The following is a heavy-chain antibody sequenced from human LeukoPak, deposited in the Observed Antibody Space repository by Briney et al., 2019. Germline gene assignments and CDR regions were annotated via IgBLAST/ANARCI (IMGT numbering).Heavy chain of an antibody. CDR3: ASTPRRSGYGLGGY. CDR2: INPNSGGT. CDR1: GYTFTGYY. J-gene: IGHJ4*02. Sequence: ASVKVSCKASGYTFTGYYMHWVRQAPGQGLEWMGWINPNSGGTNYAQKLQGRVTMTRDTSISTAYMELSRLRSDDTAVYYCASTPRRSGYGLGGYWGQGTLVTVSS. D-gene: IGHD5-12*01. V-gene: IGHV1-2*02.